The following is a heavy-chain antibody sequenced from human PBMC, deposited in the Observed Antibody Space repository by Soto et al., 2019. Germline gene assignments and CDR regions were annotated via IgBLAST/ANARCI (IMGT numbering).Heavy chain of an antibody. CDR3: ARDSNFYDFWSGYYYYYGMDV. D-gene: IGHD3-3*01. CDR2: INPNSGGT. J-gene: IGHJ6*02. Sequence: ASVKVSCKASGYTFTGYYMHWVRQAPGQGLEWMGWINPNSGGTNYAQKFQGWVTMTRDTSISTAYMELSRLRSDDTAVYYCARDSNFYDFWSGYYYYYGMDVWGQGTTVTVS. V-gene: IGHV1-2*04. CDR1: GYTFTGYY.